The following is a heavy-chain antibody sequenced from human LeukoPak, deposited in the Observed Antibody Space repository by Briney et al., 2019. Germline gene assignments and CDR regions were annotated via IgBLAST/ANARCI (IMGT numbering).Heavy chain of an antibody. Sequence: SETLSLTCTVSGGSISSYYWSWIRQPPGKGLEWIGYIYYSGSTNYNPTLKSRVTISVDTSKNQFSLKLSSVTAADTAVYYCARSRATDAFDIWGQGTMVTVSS. J-gene: IGHJ3*02. CDR1: GGSISSYY. CDR2: IYYSGST. D-gene: IGHD1-26*01. CDR3: ARSRATDAFDI. V-gene: IGHV4-59*01.